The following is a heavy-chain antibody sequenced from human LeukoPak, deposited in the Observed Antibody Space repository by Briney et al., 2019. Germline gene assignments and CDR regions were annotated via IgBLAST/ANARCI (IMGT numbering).Heavy chain of an antibody. J-gene: IGHJ4*02. Sequence: GGSLRLSCTGSGFTFDDYALIWVRQAPGKGLDWVAFIRAKAHGETTEYAASVRGRFTISRDDSKSIGYLQMNSLQTADTGVYYCTRGVYAENYFDYWGQGTLVTVSS. CDR2: IRAKAHGETT. V-gene: IGHV3-49*04. D-gene: IGHD2-8*01. CDR3: TRGVYAENYFDY. CDR1: GFTFDDYA.